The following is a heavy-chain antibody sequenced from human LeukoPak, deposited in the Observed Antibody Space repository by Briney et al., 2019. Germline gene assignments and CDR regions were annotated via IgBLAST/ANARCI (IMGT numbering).Heavy chain of an antibody. CDR3: ARWEVDTAMVGY. J-gene: IGHJ4*02. CDR2: ISGSGGST. V-gene: IGHV3-23*01. CDR1: GFTFSSYA. D-gene: IGHD5-18*01. Sequence: GGSLRLSCAASGFTFSSYAMSWVRQAPGKGLEWVSAISGSGGSTYYADSVKGRFTISRDNSKNTLYLQMNSLRAEDAAVYYCARWEVDTAMVGYWGQGTLVTVSS.